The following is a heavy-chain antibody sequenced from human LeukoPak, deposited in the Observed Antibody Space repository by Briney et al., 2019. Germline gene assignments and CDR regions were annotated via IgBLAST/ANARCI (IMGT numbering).Heavy chain of an antibody. Sequence: GGSLRLSCAASGFTFSTCSMNWVRQAPGKGLEWVSYISSSSNTIYYADSVKGRFTVSRDNAKNSLYLQMNSPRVEDTAVYYCAPGYCSSSSCTHYFDYWSQGTLVTVSS. CDR2: ISSSSNTI. J-gene: IGHJ4*02. D-gene: IGHD2-2*01. CDR1: GFTFSTCS. CDR3: APGYCSSSSCTHYFDY. V-gene: IGHV3-48*01.